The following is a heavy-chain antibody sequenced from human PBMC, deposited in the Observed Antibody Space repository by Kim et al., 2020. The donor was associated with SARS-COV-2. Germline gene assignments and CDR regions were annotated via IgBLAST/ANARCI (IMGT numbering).Heavy chain of an antibody. D-gene: IGHD2-2*01. J-gene: IGHJ4*02. V-gene: IGHV1-45*02. CDR3: ARGGYQPLSSFDY. Sequence: YAQKFQDRVTITRDRSMSTAYMELSSLRSEDTAMYYCARGGYQPLSSFDYWGQGTLVTVSS.